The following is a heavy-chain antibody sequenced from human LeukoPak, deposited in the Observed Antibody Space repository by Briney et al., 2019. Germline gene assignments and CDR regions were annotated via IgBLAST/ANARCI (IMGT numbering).Heavy chain of an antibody. CDR2: IYYSGST. D-gene: IGHD5-18*01. CDR3: ARASTVDTATEVDY. J-gene: IGHJ4*02. Sequence: SETLSLTCTVSGGSISSGGYYWSWIRQHPGKGLEWIGYIYYSGSTYYNPSLKSRVTISVDRSKNQFSLKLSSVTAADTAVYYCARASTVDTATEVDYWGQGTLVTVSS. V-gene: IGHV4-31*03. CDR1: GGSISSGGYY.